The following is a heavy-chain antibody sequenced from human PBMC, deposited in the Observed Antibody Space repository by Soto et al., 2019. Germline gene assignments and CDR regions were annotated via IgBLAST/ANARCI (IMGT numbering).Heavy chain of an antibody. D-gene: IGHD3-10*01. J-gene: IGHJ3*02. CDR2: ISGYNGNT. V-gene: IGHV1-18*01. Sequence: ASVKVSCKASGYTFTSYGSNWERQAPGQGLEWMGWISGYNGNTNYAQMIEGRVTMTTDTSTSTAYMELRSLISDDTAVYYCARAWFGESFDIWGQGTKVTHSS. CDR1: GYTFTSYG. CDR3: ARAWFGESFDI.